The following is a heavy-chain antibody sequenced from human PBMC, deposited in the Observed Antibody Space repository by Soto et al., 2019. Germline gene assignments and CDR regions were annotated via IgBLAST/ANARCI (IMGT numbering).Heavy chain of an antibody. V-gene: IGHV3-30*18. D-gene: IGHD6-19*01. J-gene: IGHJ1*01. CDR2: ISYDGSNK. CDR1: GITFSSYG. CDR3: AKDSAVAGMANFQH. Sequence: VGSLRLSCAASGITFSSYGMHWVRQAPGKGLEWVAVISYDGSNKYYADSVKGRFTISRDNSKNTLYLQMNSLRAEDTAVYYCAKDSAVAGMANFQHWGQGTLVTVSS.